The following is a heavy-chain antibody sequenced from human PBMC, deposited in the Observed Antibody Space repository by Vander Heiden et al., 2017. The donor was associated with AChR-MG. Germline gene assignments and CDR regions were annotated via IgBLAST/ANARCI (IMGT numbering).Heavy chain of an antibody. D-gene: IGHD5-18*01. CDR3: ARPWEDTAMSIQAHYYYYGMDV. Sequence: QVQLVQSGAEVKKPGSSVKVSCKASGGTFSSYPISVVGQAPGQGLEWMGGIIPIFGTANYAQKFQGRVTITADESTSTAYMELSSLRSEDTAVYYCARPWEDTAMSIQAHYYYYGMDVWGQGTTVTVSS. J-gene: IGHJ6*02. V-gene: IGHV1-69*01. CDR1: GGTFSSYP. CDR2: IIPIFGTA.